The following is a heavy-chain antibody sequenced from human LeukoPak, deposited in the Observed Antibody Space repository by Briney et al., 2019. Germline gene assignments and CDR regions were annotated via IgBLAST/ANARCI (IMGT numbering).Heavy chain of an antibody. CDR3: TSPYSTSNVIY. CDR1: GFTFSGST. D-gene: IGHD6-6*01. V-gene: IGHV3-73*01. Sequence: PGGSLKLSCAASGFTFSGSTMHWVRQASGKGLEWVGRISTKANSYATAYAASVKGRFTISRDDSKKTAYLQMNSLKTEDTAVYYCTSPYSTSNVIYWGQGTLVTVSA. J-gene: IGHJ4*02. CDR2: ISTKANSYAT.